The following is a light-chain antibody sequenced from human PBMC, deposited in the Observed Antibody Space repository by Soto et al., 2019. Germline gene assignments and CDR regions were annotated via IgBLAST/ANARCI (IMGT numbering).Light chain of an antibody. V-gene: IGKV3-15*01. J-gene: IGKJ1*01. CDR1: QYIGRA. CDR2: DAS. Sequence: EVVLTQSRATLSVSPGDRATLSFRASQYIGRAVAWYHQRSGQAPRLLIFDASIRVPTTPARFSGSVSGTEFTLTISSLASEDFAVYFCQQYGDPPRTFGQGTKVDIK. CDR3: QQYGDPPRT.